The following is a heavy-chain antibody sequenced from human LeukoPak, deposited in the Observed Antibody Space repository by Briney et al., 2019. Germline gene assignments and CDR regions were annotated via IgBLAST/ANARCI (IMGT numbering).Heavy chain of an antibody. Sequence: PGRSLRLSCAASGFTFDDYAMLWVRQAPGKGLEWVSGISWNSGSIGYADSVKGRFTISRDNAKNSLYLQMNSLRAEDTALYYCANSGNSGGWGQGTLVTVSS. J-gene: IGHJ4*02. CDR1: GFTFDDYA. CDR2: ISWNSGSI. D-gene: IGHD4-23*01. V-gene: IGHV3-9*01. CDR3: ANSGNSGG.